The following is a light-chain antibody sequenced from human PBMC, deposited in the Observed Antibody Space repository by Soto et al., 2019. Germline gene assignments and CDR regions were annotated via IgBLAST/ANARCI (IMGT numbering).Light chain of an antibody. CDR3: MQHTHWPHT. CDR1: QSLRHSDGNTY. J-gene: IGKJ2*01. CDR2: KVS. Sequence: DVVMTQSPLSLPVTLGQAASISCRSSQSLRHSDGNTYLHWFQQRPGQSPRRLIYKVSDRDSGVPDRFSGSGSGTDFTLIISRVEAEDVGVYYCMQHTHWPHTFAQGTKLEIK. V-gene: IGKV2-30*02.